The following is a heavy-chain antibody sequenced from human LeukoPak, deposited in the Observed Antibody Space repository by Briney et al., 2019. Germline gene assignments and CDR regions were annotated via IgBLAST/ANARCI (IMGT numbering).Heavy chain of an antibody. CDR1: GFTFSNAW. J-gene: IGHJ4*02. D-gene: IGHD4-17*01. CDR2: IDQDGSDI. V-gene: IGHV3-7*01. Sequence: GGSLRLSCAASGFTFSNAWMSWVRQAPGKGLEWVANIDQDGSDINYVGSVEGRFTISRDDAKNSLYLQMNSLRAEDTAVYYCARESTEDRPGHWGQGTLVTVSS. CDR3: ARESTEDRPGH.